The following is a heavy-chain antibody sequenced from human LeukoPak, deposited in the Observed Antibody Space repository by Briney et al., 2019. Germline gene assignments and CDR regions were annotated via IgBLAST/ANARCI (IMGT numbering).Heavy chain of an antibody. CDR3: ASYDFWSGYLDY. J-gene: IGHJ4*02. V-gene: IGHV4-38-2*02. D-gene: IGHD3-3*01. CDR1: GYSISSGYY. CDR2: IYHSGST. Sequence: PSETLSLTCTVSGYSISSGYYWGWIRQPPGKGLEWIGSIYHSGSTYYNPSLKSRVTISVDTSKNQFSLKLSSVTAADTAVYYCASYDFWSGYLDYWGQGTLVTVSS.